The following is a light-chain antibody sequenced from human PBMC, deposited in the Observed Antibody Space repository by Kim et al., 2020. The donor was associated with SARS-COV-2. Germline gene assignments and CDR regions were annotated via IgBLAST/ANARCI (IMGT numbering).Light chain of an antibody. CDR3: MQSTQLPPIT. Sequence: IVMTQTPLSLSVTPGQSASIFCKSSQTLLHSDGKTYLFWYLQKPGQPPQVLLYEVSNRFSGVPDRFSGSGSGTDFTLTISRVEAEDVGIYYCMQSTQLPPITFGQGTRLEIK. J-gene: IGKJ5*01. CDR1: QTLLHSDGKTY. CDR2: EVS. V-gene: IGKV2D-29*01.